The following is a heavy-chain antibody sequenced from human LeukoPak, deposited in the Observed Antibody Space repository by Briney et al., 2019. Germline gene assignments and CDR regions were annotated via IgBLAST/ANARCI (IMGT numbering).Heavy chain of an antibody. V-gene: IGHV4-4*07. D-gene: IGHD2-2*01. Sequence: SETLSLTCTVSGGSISSYYWSWIRQPAGKGLEWIGRIYTSGSTNYNPSLKSRVTMSVDTSKNQFSLKLSSVTAADTAVYYCARDKIVVVPAAKDVYYYYMDVWGKGTTVTVSS. CDR3: ARDKIVVVPAAKDVYYYYMDV. J-gene: IGHJ6*03. CDR2: IYTSGST. CDR1: GGSISSYY.